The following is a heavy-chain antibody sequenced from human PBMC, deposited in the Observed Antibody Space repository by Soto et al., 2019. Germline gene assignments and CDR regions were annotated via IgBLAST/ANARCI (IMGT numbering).Heavy chain of an antibody. Sequence: QVHLVQSGAEVKSPGSAVKVSCKVSGAGDTFSNYGLNWMRQAPGQGLEWMGGTIPAFGTANYAQKFQGRVTITADTSTTTAYMELSSLRSDDXXXXXXXXXDKTALPPLDSWGQGX. J-gene: IGHJ4*02. CDR3: XXXDKTALPPLDS. V-gene: IGHV1-69*06. CDR2: TIPAFGTA. CDR1: GAGDTFSNYG. D-gene: IGHD2-21*01.